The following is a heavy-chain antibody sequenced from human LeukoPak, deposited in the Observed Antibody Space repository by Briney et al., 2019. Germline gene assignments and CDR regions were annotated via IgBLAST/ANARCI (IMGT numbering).Heavy chain of an antibody. CDR3: ARGLPRPYAVTLYYFDY. CDR1: GGSISSGGYY. V-gene: IGHV4-31*03. J-gene: IGHJ4*02. CDR2: IYYSGST. D-gene: IGHD2-8*01. Sequence: SETLSLICTVSGGSISSGGYYWSWIRQHPGKGLEWIGYIYYSGSTYYIPSLKSRVTISVDTSKNQFSLKLSSVTAADTAVYYCARGLPRPYAVTLYYFDYWGQGTLVTVSS.